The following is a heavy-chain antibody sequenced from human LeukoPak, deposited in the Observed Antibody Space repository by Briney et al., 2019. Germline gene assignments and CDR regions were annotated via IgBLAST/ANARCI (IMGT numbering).Heavy chain of an antibody. V-gene: IGHV1-69*13. D-gene: IGHD4-23*01. CDR1: GGTSSSYA. CDR2: IIPIFGTT. Sequence: SVKVSCTASGGTSSSYAIDWVRQAPGQGLEWMGGIIPIFGTTNYAQKFQGRVTITAVESMRTAYMELSSLRSEDTGVYYCARGWLAGTTVVTPYNYWGQGTLVTVSS. CDR3: ARGWLAGTTVVTPYNY. J-gene: IGHJ4*02.